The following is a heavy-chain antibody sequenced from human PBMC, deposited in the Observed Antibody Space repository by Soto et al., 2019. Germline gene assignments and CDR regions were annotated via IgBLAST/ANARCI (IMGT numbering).Heavy chain of an antibody. CDR3: TKRRNVLRFLEWSSGMEV. Sequence: GGSLRLSCAASGFTFSNYGMHWVRQAPGKGLEWVAFISDDGSNKYYADSMKGRFTMSRDNSKSTLYLQMNSPRVEDTAVYYCTKRRNVLRFLEWSSGMEVWGQGTTVTVSS. D-gene: IGHD3-3*01. CDR1: GFTFSNYG. V-gene: IGHV3-30*18. CDR2: ISDDGSNK. J-gene: IGHJ6*02.